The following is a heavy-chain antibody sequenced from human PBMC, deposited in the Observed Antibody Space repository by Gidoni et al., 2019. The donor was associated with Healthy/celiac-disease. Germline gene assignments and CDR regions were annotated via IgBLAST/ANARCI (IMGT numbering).Heavy chain of an antibody. CDR2: INPSGGST. CDR1: GYTFTSHY. CDR3: ARNYDFWSGFQKAYYGMDV. Sequence: QVQLVQSGAEVKKPGASVKVSCKASGYTFTSHYMHWVRQAPGQGLEWMGIINPSGGSTSYAQKFQGRVTMTRDTSTSTVYMELSSLRSEDTAVYYCARNYDFWSGFQKAYYGMDVWGQGTTVTVSS. J-gene: IGHJ6*02. V-gene: IGHV1-46*03. D-gene: IGHD3-3*01.